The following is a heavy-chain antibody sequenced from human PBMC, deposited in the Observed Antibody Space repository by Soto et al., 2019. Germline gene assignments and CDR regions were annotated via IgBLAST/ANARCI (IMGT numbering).Heavy chain of an antibody. D-gene: IGHD3-10*02. CDR3: ARGIVRGGFDI. CDR2: IYDTWTT. CDR1: GGSMSENDYY. V-gene: IGHV4-30-4*01. J-gene: IGHJ3*02. Sequence: QVQLQEAGPGLLRPSQTLSRTCTVAGGSMSENDYYGSWHRQSPGQGLQWIGYIYDTWTTSYSPSLKSRVTMSADTSRNQFSLKLTSVTAADTALYFCARGIVRGGFDIWGQGTLVTVSS.